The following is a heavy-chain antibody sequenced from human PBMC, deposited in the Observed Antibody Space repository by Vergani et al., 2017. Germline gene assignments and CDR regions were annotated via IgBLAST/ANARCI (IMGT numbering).Heavy chain of an antibody. Sequence: QVQLVESGGGVVQPGRSLRLSCAASGFTFSSYGMHWVRQAPGNGLEWVAVIWYDGSNKYYADSVKGRFTITRDNSKNTLYLQMNSLRAEATAVYYCAGAGVPAAVYYYYYFMDVWGKGTTVTVSS. V-gene: IGHV3-33*01. J-gene: IGHJ6*03. CDR1: GFTFSSYG. CDR3: AGAGVPAAVYYYYYFMDV. CDR2: IWYDGSNK. D-gene: IGHD2-2*01.